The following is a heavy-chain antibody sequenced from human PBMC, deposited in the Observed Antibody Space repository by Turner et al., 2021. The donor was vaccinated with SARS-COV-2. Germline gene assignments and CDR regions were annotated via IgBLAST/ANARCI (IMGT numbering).Heavy chain of an antibody. D-gene: IGHD2-15*01. J-gene: IGHJ4*02. Sequence: QVQLVESGGGVVQPGRYLRLSCAASGFTFSSYDMHWVRQAPGKGLEWVAVISYDGSNKYYADSVKGRFTISRDNSKNTLYLQMNSLRAEDTAVYYCAKRGGEYCSGGSCYSGYFDYWGQGTLVTVSS. CDR3: AKRGGEYCSGGSCYSGYFDY. V-gene: IGHV3-30*18. CDR2: ISYDGSNK. CDR1: GFTFSSYD.